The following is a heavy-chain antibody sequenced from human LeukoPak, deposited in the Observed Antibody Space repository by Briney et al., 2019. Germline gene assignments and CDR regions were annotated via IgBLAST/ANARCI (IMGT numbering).Heavy chain of an antibody. J-gene: IGHJ4*02. Sequence: GMSLRLSCAASGFTFSSYALHWVRQAPGKGLEWVALISYDGSNKYYADSVKGRFTISRDNSKNTLYLQMNSLRAEDTAVYYCARDGYSSSSGYYFDYWGQGTPVTVSS. CDR2: ISYDGSNK. D-gene: IGHD6-6*01. CDR1: GFTFSSYA. V-gene: IGHV3-30-3*01. CDR3: ARDGYSSSSGYYFDY.